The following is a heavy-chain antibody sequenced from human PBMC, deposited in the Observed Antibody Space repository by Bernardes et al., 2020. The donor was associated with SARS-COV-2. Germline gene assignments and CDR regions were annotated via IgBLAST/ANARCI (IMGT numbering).Heavy chain of an antibody. CDR1: GFTFSDFA. D-gene: IGHD3-10*01. Sequence: GGSLRLSCSASGFTFSDFAMAWVRQAPGKGLEWVSCLNGDSAYIYYANSVKGRFTISRDNSKNTLYLQMSSLRVDDTAIYYCAGFHLGVGETTGNFYFGSWGQRSLVTVSS. V-gene: IGHV3-23*01. CDR3: AGFHLGVGETTGNFYFGS. J-gene: IGHJ4*02. CDR2: LNGDSAYI.